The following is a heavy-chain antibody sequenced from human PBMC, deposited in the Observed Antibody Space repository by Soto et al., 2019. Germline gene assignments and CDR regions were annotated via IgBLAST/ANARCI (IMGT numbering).Heavy chain of an antibody. CDR3: GRDQSGIGYYVDWFDP. V-gene: IGHV4-34*01. J-gene: IGHJ5*02. Sequence: SETLSLTCAVYGGSLSGYYWSWIRQPPGKGLEWIGEINHSGSTNYNPSLKSRVTISVDTSKNQFSLKLSSVTAADTAVYYCGRDQSGIGYYVDWFDPWGQGTLVTVSS. CDR2: INHSGST. D-gene: IGHD3-10*02. CDR1: GGSLSGYY.